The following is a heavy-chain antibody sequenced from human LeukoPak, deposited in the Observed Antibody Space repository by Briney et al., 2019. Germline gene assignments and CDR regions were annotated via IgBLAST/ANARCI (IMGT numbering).Heavy chain of an antibody. CDR2: IKQDGSER. V-gene: IGHV3-7*04. J-gene: IGHJ4*02. CDR3: ARGTIAAAGYYYFDY. D-gene: IGHD6-13*01. CDR1: GFTFSSYW. Sequence: GGSLRLSCAASGFTFSSYWMSWVRQAPGKGLEWVANIKQDGSERYYVDSVKGRFTISRDNAKNSLYLQMNSLRAEDTAVYYCARGTIAAAGYYYFDYWGQGTQVTVSS.